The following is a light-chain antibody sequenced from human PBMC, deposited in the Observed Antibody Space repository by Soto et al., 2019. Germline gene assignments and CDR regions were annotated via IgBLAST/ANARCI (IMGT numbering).Light chain of an antibody. J-gene: IGLJ2*01. CDR2: RNN. V-gene: IGLV1-47*01. CDR1: SSNIGSNY. CDR3: AAWDDSLSGVL. Sequence: QAVLTQPPSASGTPGQRDTISCSGSSSNIGSNYVYLSQQLPGTAPTLLMFRNNQRPSGVPDRFSGSKSGTSASLAISGLRSEDEADYYCAAWDDSLSGVLFGGGTKLPVL.